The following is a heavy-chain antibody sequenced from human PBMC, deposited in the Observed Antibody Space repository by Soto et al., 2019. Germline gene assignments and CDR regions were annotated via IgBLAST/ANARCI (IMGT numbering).Heavy chain of an antibody. CDR3: TTLIPPIELRVLPIPT. V-gene: IGHV4-4*02. J-gene: IGHJ5*02. Sequence: QVQLQESGPGLVKPSGTLSLTCVVSGASISSTNWWSWVRQSPGKGLEWIGEIYHSGGTNYNPSLRTPVSTPGAKPNTQSPLMITYVTAADPAVYYSTTLIPPIELRVLPIPTWGRGTQVTVSS. D-gene: IGHD2-2*02. CDR2: IYHSGGT. CDR1: GASISSTNW.